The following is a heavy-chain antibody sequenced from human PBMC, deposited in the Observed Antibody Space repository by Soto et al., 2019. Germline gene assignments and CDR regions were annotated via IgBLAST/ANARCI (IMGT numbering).Heavy chain of an antibody. J-gene: IGHJ5*02. V-gene: IGHV3-7*01. D-gene: IGHD6-6*01. Sequence: EVQLVESGGGLVQPGGSLRLSYAASGFTFSSYWMSWVRQAPGKGLEWVANIKQDGSEKYYVDSVKGRFTISRDNAKNSLYLQMNSRRAEDTAVYYCARSIAARLNWFDPWGQGTLVTVSS. CDR2: IKQDGSEK. CDR3: ARSIAARLNWFDP. CDR1: GFTFSSYW.